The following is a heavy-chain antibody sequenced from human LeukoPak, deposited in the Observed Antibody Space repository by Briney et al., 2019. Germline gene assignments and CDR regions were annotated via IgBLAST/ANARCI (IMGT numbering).Heavy chain of an antibody. CDR3: AGIPVFGVVLHQVPV. J-gene: IGHJ6*04. D-gene: IGHD3-3*01. CDR1: GGTFSDYA. Sequence: ASVKVSCKAPGGTFSDYAYNWVRQAPGQGLEWMGVFIPILGTANSTQNFQDRVTITADISTNTAYLELTSLRSEDTAVYFCAGIPVFGVVLHQVPVWGKGTTVTVSS. V-gene: IGHV1-69*10. CDR2: FIPILGTA.